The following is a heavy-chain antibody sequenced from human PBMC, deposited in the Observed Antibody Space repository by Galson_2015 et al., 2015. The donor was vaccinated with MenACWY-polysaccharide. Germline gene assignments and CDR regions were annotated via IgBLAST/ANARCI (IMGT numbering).Heavy chain of an antibody. CDR2: MSYSGRG. Sequence: SETLSLTCTVSGGSVTSDTYYWSWLRQPPGEGLEWIGYMSYSGRGNHNPSLKSRVTILIGASKNQFSLRLRSVTAADTAVYHCAREPTYSGSFGWFDPWGQGTLVTVSS. V-gene: IGHV4-61*01. J-gene: IGHJ5*02. CDR3: AREPTYSGSFGWFDP. CDR1: GGSVTSDTYY. D-gene: IGHD1-26*01.